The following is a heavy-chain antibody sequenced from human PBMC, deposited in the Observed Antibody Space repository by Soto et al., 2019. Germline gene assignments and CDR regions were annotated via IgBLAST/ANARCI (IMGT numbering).Heavy chain of an antibody. J-gene: IGHJ4*02. Sequence: SETLSLTCTVSGGSISSYYWSWIRQPPGKRLEWIGFSYYSGSTNYNPPLKSRVTISVDTSKNQFSLKLTSVAAADTAVYYCARHKGGYGGYVNFDYWGQGTLVTVSS. D-gene: IGHD5-12*01. CDR1: GGSISSYY. CDR3: ARHKGGYGGYVNFDY. V-gene: IGHV4-59*08. CDR2: SYYSGST.